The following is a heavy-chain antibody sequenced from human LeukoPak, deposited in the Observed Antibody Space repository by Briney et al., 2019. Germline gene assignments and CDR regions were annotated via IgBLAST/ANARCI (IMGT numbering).Heavy chain of an antibody. CDR3: ARWLWFGGDAFDI. CDR1: GGSFSGYY. CDR2: INHSGST. Sequence: SETLSLTCAVYGGSFSGYYWSWTRQPPGKGLEWIGEINHSGSTNYNPSLKSRVTISVDTSKNQFSLKLNSVTAADTAVYYCARWLWFGGDAFDIWGQGTMVTVSS. J-gene: IGHJ3*02. V-gene: IGHV4-34*01. D-gene: IGHD3-10*01.